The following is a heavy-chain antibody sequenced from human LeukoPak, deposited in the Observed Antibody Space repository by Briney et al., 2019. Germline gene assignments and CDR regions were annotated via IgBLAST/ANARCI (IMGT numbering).Heavy chain of an antibody. Sequence: ASVKVSCKASGGTFSSYAIIWVRQAPGQGLEWMGWIDPNSGGTHHAPNFQGRATMTRDTSSSTVYMDLSRLRSADTAIYYSARSRTPFYYYGMHVWGLGTSVPVSS. J-gene: IGHJ6*02. CDR2: IDPNSGGT. CDR1: GGTFSSYA. CDR3: ARSRTPFYYYGMHV. V-gene: IGHV1-2*02. D-gene: IGHD1-1*01.